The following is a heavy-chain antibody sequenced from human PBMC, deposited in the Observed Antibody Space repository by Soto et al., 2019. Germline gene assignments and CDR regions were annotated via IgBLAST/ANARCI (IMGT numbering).Heavy chain of an antibody. CDR1: AFTFSNYA. J-gene: IGHJ3*01. CDR2: ISGSGGGA. D-gene: IGHD6-19*01. CDR3: VREDSAWDSRGSFDF. V-gene: IGHV3-23*01. Sequence: PGGSLRLSCAASAFTFSNYAMNWVRQAPGKGLEWVSVISGSGGGASYADSVQGRFTISRDNSKNTLYLQMNSLRAEDTAIYYCVREDSAWDSRGSFDFWGRGTMVTVSS.